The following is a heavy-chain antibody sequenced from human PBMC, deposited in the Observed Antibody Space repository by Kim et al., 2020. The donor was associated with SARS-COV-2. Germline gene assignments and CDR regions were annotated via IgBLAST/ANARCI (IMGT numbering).Heavy chain of an antibody. D-gene: IGHD3-3*01. CDR2: IYYSRST. CDR1: GGSISSGDYY. V-gene: IGHV4-30-4*01. CDR3: ARARATSITIFGVVIVHNFDY. J-gene: IGHJ4*02. Sequence: SETLSLTCTVSGGSISSGDYYWSWIRQPPGKGLEWIGYIYYSRSTYYNPSLKSRVTISVDTSKNQFSLKLSSVTAADTAVYYCARARATSITIFGVVIVHNFDYWGQGTLVTVSS.